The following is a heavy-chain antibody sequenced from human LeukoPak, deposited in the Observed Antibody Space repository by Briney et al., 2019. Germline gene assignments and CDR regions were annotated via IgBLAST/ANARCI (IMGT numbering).Heavy chain of an antibody. V-gene: IGHV5-51*01. Sequence: GEPLKISCQGLGYSFSMYWIGWVRHMPGKGLEWMGVIDPSDSEITYSPSFQGHVTISVDKSVNTAYLQWTTLKASDTALYYCARHRAVGGGHSTTWYTYYWGQGTLVSVSS. CDR1: GYSFSMYW. CDR3: ARHRAVGGGHSTTWYTYY. D-gene: IGHD6-13*01. J-gene: IGHJ4*02. CDR2: IDPSDSEI.